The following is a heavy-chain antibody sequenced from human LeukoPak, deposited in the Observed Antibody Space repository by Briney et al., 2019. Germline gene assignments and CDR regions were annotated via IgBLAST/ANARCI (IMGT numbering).Heavy chain of an antibody. J-gene: IGHJ4*02. Sequence: GGSLRLSCAASGFTFSSYSMNWVRQAPGKGLEWVSYISSSSNTIYYADSVKGRFTISRDNAKNSLYLQMNSLRAEDTAVYYCARKYGAGTIYKPFDYWGQGTLVTVSS. D-gene: IGHD6-13*01. CDR2: ISSSSNTI. CDR3: ARKYGAGTIYKPFDY. CDR1: GFTFSSYS. V-gene: IGHV3-48*04.